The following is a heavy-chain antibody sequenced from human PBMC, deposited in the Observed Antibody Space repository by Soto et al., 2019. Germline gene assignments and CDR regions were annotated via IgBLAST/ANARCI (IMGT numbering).Heavy chain of an antibody. V-gene: IGHV5-10-1*01. CDR3: GRQGGDGYHIDY. Sequence: PGESLTISCEVSGYAFSHYWINWVRQVSGKGLEWMGRIDPTDSFTNYSPSFQGHVTFSVDKSTSTAYVQWSSLKASDTAMYYFGRQGGDGYHIDYWGQGTMVTVSS. D-gene: IGHD2-21*01. J-gene: IGHJ4*02. CDR2: IDPTDSFT. CDR1: GYAFSHYW.